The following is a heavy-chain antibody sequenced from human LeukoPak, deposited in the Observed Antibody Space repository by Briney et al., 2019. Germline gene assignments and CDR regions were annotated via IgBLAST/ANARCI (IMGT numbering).Heavy chain of an antibody. CDR3: ARVTTTYYMDV. CDR2: INPSGGST. D-gene: IGHD3-22*01. J-gene: IGHJ6*03. CDR1: GYTFTSYY. Sequence: GASVKVSCKASGYTFTSYYMHWVRQAPGQGLEWMGIINPSGGSTSYAQKFQGRVTMTRDTSTSTVYMELSSLRSDDTAVYYCARVTTTYYMDVWGKGTTVTVSS. V-gene: IGHV1-46*01.